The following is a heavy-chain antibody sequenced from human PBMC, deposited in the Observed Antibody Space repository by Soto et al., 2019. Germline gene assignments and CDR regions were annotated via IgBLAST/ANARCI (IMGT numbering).Heavy chain of an antibody. CDR2: ISSSSSYI. V-gene: IGHV3-21*01. J-gene: IGHJ5*02. CDR1: GFTFSSYS. Sequence: RRLSCAASGFTFSSYSMNWVRQAPGQGLEWVSSISSSSSYIYYADSVKGRFTISRDNAKNSLYLQMNSLRAEDTAVYYCARLFNLVRGVHYIDPWGQGTLVTVSS. CDR3: ARLFNLVRGVHYIDP. D-gene: IGHD3-10*01.